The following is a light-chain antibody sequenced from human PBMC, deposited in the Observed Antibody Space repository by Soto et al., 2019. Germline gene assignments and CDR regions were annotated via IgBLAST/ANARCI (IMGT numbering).Light chain of an antibody. CDR1: QSLLHSNGYNY. J-gene: IGKJ2*01. CDR2: LGS. Sequence: DVVMTQSPLSLPVTPGEPASISCRSSQSLLHSNGYNYLDWYLQKPGQSPQLLIYLGSNRASGVPDRFSGSGSGTDFTLKISRVEAEDVGVYYCMEALQIPYVVGQGTKLESK. V-gene: IGKV2-28*01. CDR3: MEALQIPYV.